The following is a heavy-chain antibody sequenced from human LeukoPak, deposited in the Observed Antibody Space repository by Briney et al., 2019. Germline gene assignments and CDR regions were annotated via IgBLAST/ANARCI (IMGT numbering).Heavy chain of an antibody. V-gene: IGHV4-59*01. CDR3: ARGSYYFDY. J-gene: IGHJ4*02. Sequence: PSETLSLTCPVSGGSISSYYWRWIRQPPGKGLEWIGYIYYSGSTNFNPSLKSRVTISVDTSKIQFSLKVSSATAADTAVYYCARGSYYFDYWGQGTLVTVSS. CDR1: GGSISSYY. D-gene: IGHD3-10*01. CDR2: IYYSGST.